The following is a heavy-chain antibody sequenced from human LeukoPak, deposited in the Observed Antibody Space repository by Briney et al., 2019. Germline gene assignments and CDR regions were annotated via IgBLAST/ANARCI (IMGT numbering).Heavy chain of an antibody. CDR3: ASYGGFTSATLVDLL. CDR2: ISSRSYT. D-gene: IGHD4-23*01. CDR1: GFSFSVYS. Sequence: GGSLRLSCAASGFSFSVYSMDWVRQAPGKGLEWVSSISSRSYTDYADSVRGRFTISRDNAKNSLFLQMNSLRAEDTAVYYCASYGGFTSATLVDLLWGQGTLVTVSS. V-gene: IGHV3-69-1*01. J-gene: IGHJ4*02.